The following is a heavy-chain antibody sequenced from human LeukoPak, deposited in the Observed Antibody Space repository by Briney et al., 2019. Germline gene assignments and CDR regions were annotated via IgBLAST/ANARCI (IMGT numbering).Heavy chain of an antibody. CDR3: ARVSPYYDGSGYYAN. J-gene: IGHJ4*02. CDR2: IYRGGST. D-gene: IGHD3-22*01. Sequence: GGSLRLSCAASGFTVTSNSMSWVRQAPGKGLEWVSVIYRGGSTYYADSVKGRFTISRDNSKSTLYLQINSLRAEDTAVCYCARVSPYYDGSGYYANWGQGTLVIVSS. CDR1: GFTVTSNS. V-gene: IGHV3-53*01.